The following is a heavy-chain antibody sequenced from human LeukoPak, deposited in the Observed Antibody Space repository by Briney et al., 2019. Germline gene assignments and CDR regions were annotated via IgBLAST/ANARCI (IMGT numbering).Heavy chain of an antibody. Sequence: SETLSLTCVVYGGSFSGYYWSWIRQPPGKGLEWIGEINHSGSTNYNPSLKSRVTISVDTSKNQFSLKLSSVTAADTAVYYCARGPGSYYYDSSGADAFDIWGQGTMVTVSS. CDR3: ARGPGSYYYDSSGADAFDI. CDR1: GGSFSGYY. J-gene: IGHJ3*02. CDR2: INHSGST. V-gene: IGHV4-34*01. D-gene: IGHD3-22*01.